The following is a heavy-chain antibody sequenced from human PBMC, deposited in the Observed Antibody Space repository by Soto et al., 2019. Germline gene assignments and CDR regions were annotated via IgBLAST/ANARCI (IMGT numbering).Heavy chain of an antibody. J-gene: IGHJ4*02. D-gene: IGHD3-22*01. Sequence: PGGSLRLSCVVSGFIFSSYWMHWVRQAPGKGLVWVSRINSDGSSTSYADSVKGRFTISRDNAKNTPYLQMNSLRAEDTAVYYCARGSYYYDSSGYYSGFFDYWGQGTLVTVSS. V-gene: IGHV3-74*01. CDR1: GFIFSSYW. CDR2: INSDGSST. CDR3: ARGSYYYDSSGYYSGFFDY.